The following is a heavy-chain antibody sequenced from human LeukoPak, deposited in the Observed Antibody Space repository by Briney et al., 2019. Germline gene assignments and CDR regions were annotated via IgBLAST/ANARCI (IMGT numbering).Heavy chain of an antibody. CDR3: ARLSYYYDSSGYYGGSDY. D-gene: IGHD3-22*01. CDR1: GYTFTSYY. V-gene: IGHV1-46*01. Sequence: ASVKVSCKASGYTFTSYYMHWVRQAPGQGLEWMGIINPSGGSTSYAQKFQGRVTMTRDTSTSTVYMELSSLGSEDTAVYYCARLSYYYDSSGYYGGSDYWGQGTLVTVSS. J-gene: IGHJ4*02. CDR2: INPSGGST.